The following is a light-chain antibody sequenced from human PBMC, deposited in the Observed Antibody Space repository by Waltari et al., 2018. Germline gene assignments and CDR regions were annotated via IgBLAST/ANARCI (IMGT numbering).Light chain of an antibody. CDR3: SSYADSGTFVV. J-gene: IGLJ2*01. CDR2: DVS. V-gene: IGLV2-14*01. CDR1: SSAVGGYNY. Sequence: QSALTQPASASGSPGQSLTISCTGTSSAVGGYNYVSWYQQHPGKAPKLMIYDVSKRASGVSNRFSGSKSGNTASLTISGLQAEDEADYYCSSYADSGTFVVIGGGTKLTVL.